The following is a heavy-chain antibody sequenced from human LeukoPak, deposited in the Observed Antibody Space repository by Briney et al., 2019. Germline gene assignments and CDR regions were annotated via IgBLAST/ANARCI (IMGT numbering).Heavy chain of an antibody. D-gene: IGHD3-22*01. CDR2: ISGSGGST. CDR3: AKPYYYDSSGYSDY. CDR1: GFTFSSYA. V-gene: IGHV3-23*01. J-gene: IGHJ4*02. Sequence: AGGSLRLSCAASGFTFSSYAMSWVRQAPGKGLEWVSAISGSGGSTYYADSVKGRFTISRDNSKNTLSLQMNSLRAEDTAVYYCAKPYYYDSSGYSDYWGQGTLVTVSS.